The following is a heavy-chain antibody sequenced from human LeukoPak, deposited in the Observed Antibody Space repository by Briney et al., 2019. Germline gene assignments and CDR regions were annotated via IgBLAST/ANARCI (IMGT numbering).Heavy chain of an antibody. Sequence: PGGSLRLSCAASGFTFSSYGMHWVRQAPGKGLEWVAVIWYDGSNKYYADSVKGRFTISRDNSKNTLYLQMNSLRAEDTAVYYCARDHIYGDYPTGFDYWGQGTLVTVSS. V-gene: IGHV3-33*01. CDR2: IWYDGSNK. CDR3: ARDHIYGDYPTGFDY. CDR1: GFTFSSYG. D-gene: IGHD4-17*01. J-gene: IGHJ4*02.